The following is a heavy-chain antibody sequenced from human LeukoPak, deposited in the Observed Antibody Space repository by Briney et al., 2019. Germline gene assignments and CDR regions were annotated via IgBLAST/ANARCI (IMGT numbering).Heavy chain of an antibody. D-gene: IGHD3-10*01. V-gene: IGHV1-46*01. J-gene: IGHJ4*02. Sequence: GASVKVSCKASGYTFTSYYMHWVRQAPGQGLEWMGIINPSGGSTSYAQKFQGRVTITADESTSTAYMELSSLRSEDTAVYYCARDLRGYFDYWGQGTLVTVSS. CDR2: INPSGGST. CDR3: ARDLRGYFDY. CDR1: GYTFTSYY.